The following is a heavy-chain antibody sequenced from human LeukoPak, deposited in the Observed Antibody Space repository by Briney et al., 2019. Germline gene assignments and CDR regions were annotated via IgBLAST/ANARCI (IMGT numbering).Heavy chain of an antibody. D-gene: IGHD6-13*01. J-gene: IGHJ6*03. CDR1: GGSISSSSYY. V-gene: IGHV4-39*07. Sequence: SETLSLTCTVSGGSISSSSYYWGWTRQPPGKGLEWIGSIYYSGSTYYNPSLKSRVTISVDTSKNQFSLKLSSVTAADTAVYYCARENGVAAAGYYYYYYMDVWGKGTTVTISS. CDR3: ARENGVAAAGYYYYYYMDV. CDR2: IYYSGST.